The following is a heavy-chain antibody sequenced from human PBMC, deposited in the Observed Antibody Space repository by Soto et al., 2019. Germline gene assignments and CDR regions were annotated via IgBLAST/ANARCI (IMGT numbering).Heavy chain of an antibody. CDR2: IIPILGIA. CDR1: GGTFSSYT. Sequence: SVKVSFKASGGTFSSYTISWVRQAPGQGLEWMGRIIPILGIANYAQKFQGRVTITADKSTSTAYMELSSLRSEDTAVYYCVITMVRGATYYYGMDVWGQGTTVTVSS. CDR3: VITMVRGATYYYGMDV. J-gene: IGHJ6*02. V-gene: IGHV1-69*02. D-gene: IGHD3-10*01.